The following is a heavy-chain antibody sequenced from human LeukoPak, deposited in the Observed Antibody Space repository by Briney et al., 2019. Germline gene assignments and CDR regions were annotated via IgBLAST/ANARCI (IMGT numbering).Heavy chain of an antibody. Sequence: PGRSLRLSCAASGFTFSTYGMHWVRQAPGKGLEWVAVLSYDGSNTYYADSVKGRFTISRDKSKNTLYLQMNSLRAEDTAVYYCAFYYYYGMDVWGQGTTVTVSS. CDR1: GFTFSTYG. V-gene: IGHV3-30*03. CDR2: LSYDGSNT. CDR3: AFYYYYGMDV. J-gene: IGHJ6*02.